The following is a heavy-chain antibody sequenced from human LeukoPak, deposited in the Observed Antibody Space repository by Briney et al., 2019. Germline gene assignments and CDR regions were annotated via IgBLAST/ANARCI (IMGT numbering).Heavy chain of an antibody. J-gene: IGHJ6*02. D-gene: IGHD6-13*01. CDR2: IYYSGST. CDR1: GGSISSYY. CDR3: AREDSSSWYWYGMDV. Sequence: PSETLSLTCAVSGGSISSYYWSWIRQPPGKGLEWIGYIYYSGSTNYNPSLKSRVTISVDTSKNQFSLKLSSVTAADTAVYYCAREDSSSWYWYGMDVWGQGTTVTVSS. V-gene: IGHV4-59*01.